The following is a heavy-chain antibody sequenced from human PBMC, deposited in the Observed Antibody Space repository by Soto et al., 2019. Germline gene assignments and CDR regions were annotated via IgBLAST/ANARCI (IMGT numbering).Heavy chain of an antibody. CDR2: IYYSGIT. CDR1: GGSISGYY. D-gene: IGHD3-9*01. V-gene: IGHV4-59*01. J-gene: IGHJ3*02. Sequence: PSETLSLTCTVTGGSISGYYWCWIRQTPGKGLEWIGYIYYSGITKYNPSLGSRVTTSVDTSKNQFSLKLSSVTAADTAVYYCAREAYYDILTGTRGAFDIWGQGTMVTVSS. CDR3: AREAYYDILTGTRGAFDI.